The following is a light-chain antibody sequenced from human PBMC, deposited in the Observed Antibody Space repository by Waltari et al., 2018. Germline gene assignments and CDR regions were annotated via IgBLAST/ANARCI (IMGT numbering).Light chain of an antibody. V-gene: IGKV4-1*01. J-gene: IGKJ5*01. CDR2: WAS. CDR3: QQYYSSPIT. CDR1: QSVLHTSNNKNY. Sequence: DIVMTQSPDSLAVSLGERATINCKSSQSVLHTSNNKNYLAWYPQKPGQPPKLLIYWASTRESGVPDRFSGSGSGTDFTLTISSLQAEDVAVYYCQQYYSSPITFGQGTRLEIK.